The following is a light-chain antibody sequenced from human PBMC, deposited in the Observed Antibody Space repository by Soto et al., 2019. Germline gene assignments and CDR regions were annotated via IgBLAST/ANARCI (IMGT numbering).Light chain of an antibody. CDR3: EHYNSYSEA. V-gene: IGKV1-5*03. J-gene: IGKJ1*01. CDR1: QTISSW. Sequence: DIQMTQSPSTLSGSVGDRVTITCRASQTISSWLAWYQQKPGKAPKLLIYKASTLKSGVPSRFSVSGSGTEFTLTISSLQPDDFATNYCEHYNSYSEAFGQGTKVDIK. CDR2: KAS.